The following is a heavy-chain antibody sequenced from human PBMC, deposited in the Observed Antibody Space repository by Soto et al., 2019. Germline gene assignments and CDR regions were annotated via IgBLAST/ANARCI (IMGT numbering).Heavy chain of an antibody. D-gene: IGHD3-10*01. V-gene: IGHV1-46*03. CDR1: GYTFTRFH. J-gene: IGHJ4*02. CDR3: AREAEEYSGCDY. Sequence: QVQLVQSGGEAKKPGASVRVSCKASGYTFTRFHMHWMRQAPGQGLEWMGVINPSGTTTYAKKFQGRVTMTRDTPTSTVYMELRSLRSEVTAAYYCAREAEEYSGCDYWGQGTLVTVSS. CDR2: INPSGTT.